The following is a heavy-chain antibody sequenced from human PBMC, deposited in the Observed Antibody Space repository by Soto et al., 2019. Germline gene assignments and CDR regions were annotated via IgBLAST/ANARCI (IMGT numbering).Heavy chain of an antibody. CDR3: ALAVAGHYYYYGMDV. CDR2: ISYDGSNK. CDR1: GFTFSSYA. D-gene: IGHD6-19*01. Sequence: GGSLRLSCAASGFTFSSYAMHWVRQAPGKGLEWVAVISYDGSNKYYADSVKGRFTISRDNSKNTLYLQMNSLRAEDTAVYYCALAVAGHYYYYGMDVWGQGTTVTVSS. V-gene: IGHV3-30-3*01. J-gene: IGHJ6*02.